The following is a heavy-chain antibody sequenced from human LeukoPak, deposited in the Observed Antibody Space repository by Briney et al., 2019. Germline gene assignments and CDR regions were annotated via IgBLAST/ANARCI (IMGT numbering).Heavy chain of an antibody. V-gene: IGHV1-18*01. CDR2: ISAYNGNT. D-gene: IGHD2-2*02. CDR3: ARRYCSSTSCYTGFNWFDP. CDR1: GGTFSSYA. J-gene: IGHJ5*02. Sequence: ASVKVSCKASGGTFSSYAISWVRQAPGQGLEWMGWISAYNGNTNYAQELQGRVTMTTDTSTSTAYMELRSLRSDDTAVYYCARRYCSSTSCYTGFNWFDPWGQGTLVTVSS.